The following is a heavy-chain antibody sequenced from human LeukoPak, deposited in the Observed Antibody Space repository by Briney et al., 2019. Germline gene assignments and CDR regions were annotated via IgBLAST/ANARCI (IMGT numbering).Heavy chain of an antibody. J-gene: IGHJ5*02. V-gene: IGHV1-69*05. D-gene: IGHD3-10*01. CDR1: GGTFSSYA. CDR3: ASVSGQYGSGFENWFDP. CDR2: IIPIFGTA. Sequence: GPSVKVSCKASGGTFSSYAISWVRQAPGQGLEWMGRIIPIFGTANYAQKFQGRVTITTDESTSTAYMELSSLRSEDTAVYYCASVSGQYGSGFENWFDPWGQGTLVTVSS.